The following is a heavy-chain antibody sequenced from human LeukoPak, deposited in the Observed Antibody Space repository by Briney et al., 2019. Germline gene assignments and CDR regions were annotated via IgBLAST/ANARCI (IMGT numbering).Heavy chain of an antibody. Sequence: LRLSCAASGFTFSSYAMSWIRQHPGKGLEWIGYIYYSGSTYYNPSLKTRVTLSVDTSKNQFSLKLSSVTAADTAVYYCARGYSSGWYFDYWGQGTLVTVSS. CDR2: IYYSGST. CDR1: GFTFSSYA. D-gene: IGHD6-19*01. V-gene: IGHV4-31*02. CDR3: ARGYSSGWYFDY. J-gene: IGHJ4*02.